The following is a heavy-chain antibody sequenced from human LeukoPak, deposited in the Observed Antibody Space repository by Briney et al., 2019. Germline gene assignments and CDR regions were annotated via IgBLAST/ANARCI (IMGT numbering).Heavy chain of an antibody. CDR1: GFTFSSYW. CDR3: ARESYDILTGYYSGAFDI. D-gene: IGHD3-9*01. Sequence: GGSLRLSCAVSGFTFSSYWMSWVRQAPGKGLVWVSRIKSDGSSTTYADSVKGRITISRDNAKNTLYLQMNSLRAEDTAVYYCARESYDILTGYYSGAFDIRGQGTKVTVSS. J-gene: IGHJ3*02. V-gene: IGHV3-74*01. CDR2: IKSDGSST.